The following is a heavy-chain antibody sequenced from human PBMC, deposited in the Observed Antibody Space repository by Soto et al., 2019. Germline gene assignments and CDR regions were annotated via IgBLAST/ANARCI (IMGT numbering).Heavy chain of an antibody. V-gene: IGHV1-24*01. CDR1: GYTLTELS. CDR2: FDPEDSET. D-gene: IGHD3-3*01. CDR3: APYLVYDFWSGSSRWFDP. J-gene: IGHJ5*02. Sequence: GASVKVSCKVSGYTLTELSMHWVRQAPGKGLEWMGGFDPEDSETIYAQKFQGRVTMTEDTSTDTAYMELSSLRSEDTAVYYCAPYLVYDFWSGSSRWFDPWGQGTLVTVSS.